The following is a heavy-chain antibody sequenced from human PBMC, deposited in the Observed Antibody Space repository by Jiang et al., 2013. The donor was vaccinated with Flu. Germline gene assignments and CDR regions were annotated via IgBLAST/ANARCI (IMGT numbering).Heavy chain of an antibody. CDR2: ISGSGGST. CDR1: GFTFSSYA. Sequence: RLSCAASGFTFSSYAMSWVRQAPGKGLEWVSAISGSGGSTYYADSARGRFTISRDNSKNTLYLQMNSLRAEDTAVYYCANEGGDSHGVDYFQRWGQGTLVTVSS. J-gene: IGHJ1*01. D-gene: IGHD3-10*01. CDR3: ANEGGDSHGVDYFQR. V-gene: IGHV3-23*01.